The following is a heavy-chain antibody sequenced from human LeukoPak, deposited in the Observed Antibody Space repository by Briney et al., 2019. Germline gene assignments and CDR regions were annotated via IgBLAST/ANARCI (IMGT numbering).Heavy chain of an antibody. CDR2: IIPILGIA. V-gene: IGHV1-69*04. D-gene: IGHD3-10*01. Sequence: SVKVCCKASGGTFSSYAISWVRQAPGQGLVWMRRIIPILGIANYAQKFQGRVTITADKSTSTAYMELSSLRSEDTAVYYCAREGGARGGAFDIWGQGTMVTVSS. CDR3: AREGGARGGAFDI. CDR1: GGTFSSYA. J-gene: IGHJ3*02.